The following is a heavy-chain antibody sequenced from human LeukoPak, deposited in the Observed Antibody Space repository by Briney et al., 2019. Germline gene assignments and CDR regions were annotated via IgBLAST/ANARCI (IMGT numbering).Heavy chain of an antibody. CDR1: GGSISSYY. CDR2: IYYSGST. Sequence: PSETLSLTCTVSGGSISSYYWSWIRQPPGKGLEWIGYIYYSGSTNYNPSLKSRVTISVDTSKNQFSLKLSSVTAADTAVYHCARDSGYSTPYLFDYWGQGTLVTVSS. J-gene: IGHJ4*02. CDR3: ARDSGYSTPYLFDY. V-gene: IGHV4-59*01. D-gene: IGHD5-12*01.